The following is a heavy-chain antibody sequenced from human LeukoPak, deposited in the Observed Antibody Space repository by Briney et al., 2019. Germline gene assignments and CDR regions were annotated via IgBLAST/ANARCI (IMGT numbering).Heavy chain of an antibody. D-gene: IGHD3-10*01. CDR3: ASGEVGVLKYYSDPFHH. J-gene: IGHJ4*02. CDR2: LYSAGAT. Sequence: PGGSLRLSCAVSGFTVSSNYMSWVRQAPGKGLEWVSILYSAGATYYADSVRGRFTIARDNSKNTVFLQMNSLRAEDTAVYYCASGEVGVLKYYSDPFHHWGQGTLVTVSS. CDR1: GFTVSSNY. V-gene: IGHV3-53*01.